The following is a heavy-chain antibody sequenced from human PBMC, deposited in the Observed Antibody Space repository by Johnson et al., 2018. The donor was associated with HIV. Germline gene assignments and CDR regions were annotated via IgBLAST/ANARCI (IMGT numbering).Heavy chain of an antibody. CDR3: ARAAIGVLPAGAFDI. D-gene: IGHD2-2*01. J-gene: IGHJ3*02. V-gene: IGHV3-30*04. Sequence: VQLVESGGGLVQPGGSLRLSCAASRFTFSTYAMSWVRQAPGKGLEWVALISYDGSNKFYTDSVKGRFTISRDKTKKTLYLQMNSLRADDTAVYYCARAAIGVLPAGAFDIWGRGTMVTVSS. CDR1: RFTFSTYA. CDR2: ISYDGSNK.